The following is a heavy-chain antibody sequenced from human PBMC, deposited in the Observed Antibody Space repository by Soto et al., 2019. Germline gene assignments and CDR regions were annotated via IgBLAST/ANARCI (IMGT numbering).Heavy chain of an antibody. D-gene: IGHD2-2*01. J-gene: IGHJ4*02. CDR3: AHGGVPAAVPRWGFDY. Sequence: EVQLLESGGGLVQPGGSLRLSCAASGFTFSSYAMSWVRQAPGKGLEWVSGIRSSGGSTYYADSVKGRFTISRDNSKNTLYPQMNSLRAEDTAVYYCAHGGVPAAVPRWGFDYWGQGTLVTVSS. V-gene: IGHV3-23*01. CDR1: GFTFSSYA. CDR2: IRSSGGST.